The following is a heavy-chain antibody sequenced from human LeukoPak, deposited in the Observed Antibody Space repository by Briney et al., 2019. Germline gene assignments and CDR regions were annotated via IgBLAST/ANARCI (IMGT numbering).Heavy chain of an antibody. Sequence: GSSVKVSCKASGGTFSSYAISWVRQAPGHGRKWLGRIIPILGIANYAQNFQGRVTITADKLTSTAYTELSSLRCEGTAVYYCARSEDTAPDAWGQGTLVTVSS. CDR3: ARSEDTAPDA. CDR1: GGTFSSYA. CDR2: IIPILGIA. J-gene: IGHJ5*02. V-gene: IGHV1-69*04. D-gene: IGHD5-18*01.